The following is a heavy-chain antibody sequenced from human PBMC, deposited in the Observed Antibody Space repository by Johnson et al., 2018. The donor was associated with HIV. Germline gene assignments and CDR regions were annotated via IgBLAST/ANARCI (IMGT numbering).Heavy chain of an antibody. J-gene: IGHJ3*02. CDR2: ISYDGIKT. Sequence: QVQLVEPGGGVVHPGRSLGLSCAASGFTFSSYPLHWVRQAPGKGLEWVAFISYDGIKTYYADSVKGRFTVPRENSKNTLYLQMNNLGADYTAVYYCARLPSGYSRDSFNIWGQGTMVTVSS. CDR1: GFTFSSYP. D-gene: IGHD5-18*01. CDR3: ARLPSGYSRDSFNI. V-gene: IGHV3-30*01.